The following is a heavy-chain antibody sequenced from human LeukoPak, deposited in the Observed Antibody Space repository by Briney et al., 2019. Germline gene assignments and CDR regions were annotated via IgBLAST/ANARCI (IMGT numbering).Heavy chain of an antibody. CDR3: ARENNPKQPLAPYYFDY. Sequence: GGSLRLSCAASGFTFSSYWMSWVRQAPGKGLEWVADIKQDGSAKYYVDSVKGRFTISRDNAKNSLYLQMNSLRAEDTAVYYCARENNPKQPLAPYYFDYWGQGTLVTVSS. CDR1: GFTFSSYW. V-gene: IGHV3-7*01. CDR2: IKQDGSAK. J-gene: IGHJ4*02. D-gene: IGHD6-13*01.